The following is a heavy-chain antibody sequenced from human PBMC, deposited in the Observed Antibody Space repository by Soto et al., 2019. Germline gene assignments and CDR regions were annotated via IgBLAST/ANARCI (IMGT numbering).Heavy chain of an antibody. V-gene: IGHV3-30-3*01. CDR2: ISYDGSNK. CDR3: ARMASFYCSGGSCYPTYGMDV. D-gene: IGHD2-15*01. J-gene: IGHJ6*02. Sequence: QVQLVESGGGVVQPGRSLRLSCAASGFTFSSYAMHWVRQAPGKGLEWVAVISYDGSNKYYADSVKGRFTISRDNSKNTLYLQMNSLRGEDTAVYYCARMASFYCSGGSCYPTYGMDVWGQGTTVTVSS. CDR1: GFTFSSYA.